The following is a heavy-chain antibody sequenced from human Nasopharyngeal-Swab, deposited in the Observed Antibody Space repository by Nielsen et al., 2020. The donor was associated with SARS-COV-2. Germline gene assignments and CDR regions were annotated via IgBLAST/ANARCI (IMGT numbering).Heavy chain of an antibody. CDR2: ISGSGGST. CDR3: ARELRYSNDY. CDR1: GFTFSSYA. Sequence: GESLKISCAASGFTFSSYAMSWVRQAPGKGLEWVSAISGSGGSTYYADSVKGRFTISRDNSKNTLYLQMNSLRAEDTAVYYCARELRYSNDYWGQGTLVTVSS. V-gene: IGHV3-23*01. J-gene: IGHJ4*02. D-gene: IGHD3-9*01.